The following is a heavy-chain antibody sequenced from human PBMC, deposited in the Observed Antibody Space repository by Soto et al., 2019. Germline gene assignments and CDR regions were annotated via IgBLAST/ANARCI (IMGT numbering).Heavy chain of an antibody. CDR3: ANLQGAYYYDSSGPTDAFDI. CDR2: FRTSGDGGTT. Sequence: GGSLRLSCAASGFTFSSYSMSWVRQAPGKGLEWVSGFRTSGDGGTTYYADSVKGRFTISRDNSKNTLYLQMNSLRAEDTAVYYRANLQGAYYYDSSGPTDAFDIWGQGTMVTVSS. V-gene: IGHV3-23*01. D-gene: IGHD3-22*01. J-gene: IGHJ3*02. CDR1: GFTFSSYS.